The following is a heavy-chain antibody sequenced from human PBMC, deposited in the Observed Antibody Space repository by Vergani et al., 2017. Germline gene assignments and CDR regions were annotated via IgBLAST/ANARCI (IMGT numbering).Heavy chain of an antibody. CDR1: GCSVSSGSYY. CDR2: IYYSGST. V-gene: IGHV4-61*01. D-gene: IGHD3-22*01. J-gene: IGHJ3*02. CDR3: AGDPKTYYYDSSGPDAFDI. Sequence: QVQLQESGPGLVKPSETLSLTCTVSGCSVSSGSYYWSWIRQPPGQGLGWIGYIYYSGSTNYKPSLKSRVTIAVETSRNQFSLKLSSVTAADTAVYYCAGDPKTYYYDSSGPDAFDIWGQGTMVTVSS.